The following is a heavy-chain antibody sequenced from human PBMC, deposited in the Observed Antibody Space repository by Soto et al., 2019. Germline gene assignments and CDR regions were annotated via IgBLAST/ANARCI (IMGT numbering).Heavy chain of an antibody. Sequence: GGSLRLSCAASGFTFSNYAMGWVRQAPGKGLEWVSGISGGGGSTYYADSVKGRFTISRDQSKNTLFLQMHSLGAEDTALYYCAKDEEALLLFGVVTLSLFDSWAQGSLVPVSS. D-gene: IGHD3-3*01. J-gene: IGHJ4*02. CDR1: GFTFSNYA. CDR3: AKDEEALLLFGVVTLSLFDS. CDR2: ISGGGGST. V-gene: IGHV3-23*01.